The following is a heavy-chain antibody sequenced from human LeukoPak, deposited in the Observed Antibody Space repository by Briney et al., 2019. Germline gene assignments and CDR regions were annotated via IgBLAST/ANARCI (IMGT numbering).Heavy chain of an antibody. D-gene: IGHD2-2*01. V-gene: IGHV1-69*13. CDR3: ARSLDIHCSSTSCSTLIYYYYYMDV. J-gene: IGHJ6*03. Sequence: SVKVSCKASGGTFSSYAISWVRQAPGQGLEWMGGIIPIFGTANYAQKFQGRVTITADESTSTAYMELSSLRSEDTAVYYCARSLDIHCSSTSCSTLIYYYYYMDVWGKGTTVTVSS. CDR2: IIPIFGTA. CDR1: GGTFSSYA.